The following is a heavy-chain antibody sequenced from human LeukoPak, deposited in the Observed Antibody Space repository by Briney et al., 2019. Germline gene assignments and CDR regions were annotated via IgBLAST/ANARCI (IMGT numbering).Heavy chain of an antibody. D-gene: IGHD4-23*01. CDR2: IKQDVSEK. CDR1: GFTFSSYW. CDR3: ARDLASDYGGIPFDY. Sequence: PGGSLRLSCAPSGFTFSSYWMTWVRQAPGKWLEWVANIKQDVSEKYFVDSVRGRFTISRDNAKNSLYLQMNSLRAEDTAVYYCARDLASDYGGIPFDYWGQGTLVTVSS. J-gene: IGHJ4*02. V-gene: IGHV3-7*01.